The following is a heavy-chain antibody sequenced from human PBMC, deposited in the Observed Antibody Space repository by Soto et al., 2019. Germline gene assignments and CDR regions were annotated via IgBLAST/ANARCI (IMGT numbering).Heavy chain of an antibody. CDR3: AAQDRYSSGWYQDY. CDR1: GYTFTSYD. CDR2: MNPNSGNT. Sequence: QVQLVQSGAEVKKPGASVKVSCKASGYTFTSYDINWVRQATGQGLEWMGWMNPNSGNTGYAQKFQGRVTMTRNTSISTAYMELSRLRSEDTAVYYCAAQDRYSSGWYQDYWGQGTLVTVSS. D-gene: IGHD6-19*01. V-gene: IGHV1-8*01. J-gene: IGHJ4*02.